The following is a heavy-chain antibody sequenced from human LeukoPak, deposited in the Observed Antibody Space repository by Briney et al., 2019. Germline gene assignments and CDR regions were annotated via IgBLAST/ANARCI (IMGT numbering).Heavy chain of an antibody. V-gene: IGHV1-18*01. J-gene: IGHJ4*02. Sequence: GASVKVSFEASGYTFTSYGISWVRQAPGQGLEWMGWISAYNGNTNYAQKLQGRVTMTTDTSTSTAYMELRSLRSDDTAVYYCARDALVRGVIARDYWGQGTLVTVSS. D-gene: IGHD3-10*01. CDR2: ISAYNGNT. CDR3: ARDALVRGVIARDY. CDR1: GYTFTSYG.